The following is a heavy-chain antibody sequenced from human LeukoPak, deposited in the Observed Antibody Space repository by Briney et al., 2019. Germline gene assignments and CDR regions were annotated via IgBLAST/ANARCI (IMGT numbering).Heavy chain of an antibody. Sequence: GGSLRLSCAASGFTFSNYAMSWVRQSPGKGLEWVSSISGNSGQTFYADSVKGRFTISRDNSKNTLYLQMNSLRAEDTAVYYCARITGDFNYWGQGTLVTVSS. CDR2: ISGNSGQT. V-gene: IGHV3-23*01. CDR1: GFTFSNYA. J-gene: IGHJ4*02. D-gene: IGHD7-27*01. CDR3: ARITGDFNY.